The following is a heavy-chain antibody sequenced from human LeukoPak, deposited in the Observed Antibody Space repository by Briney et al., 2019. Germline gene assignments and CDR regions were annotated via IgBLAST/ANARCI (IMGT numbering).Heavy chain of an antibody. D-gene: IGHD5-24*01. CDR3: ARLRWLPLRRNYYYYMDV. Sequence: ASVKVSCKASGYTFTSYGISWVRQAPGQGLEWMGWISAYNGNTNYAQKLQGRVTMTTDTSTSTAYMELRSLRSDDTAVYYCARLRWLPLRRNYYYYMDVWGKGTTVTVSS. J-gene: IGHJ6*03. V-gene: IGHV1-18*01. CDR1: GYTFTSYG. CDR2: ISAYNGNT.